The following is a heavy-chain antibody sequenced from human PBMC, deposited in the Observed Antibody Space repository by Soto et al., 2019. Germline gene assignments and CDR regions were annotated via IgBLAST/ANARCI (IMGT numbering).Heavy chain of an antibody. J-gene: IGHJ4*02. Sequence: QVQLVESGGGVVQPGRSLRLSCAASGFTFGSYGMHWVRQAPGKGLEWVAVIWYDGSNKYYADSVKGRFTISRDNSKNTLYLQMNSLRAEDTAVYYCASDSPGYCSGGSCYSVDYWGQGTLVTVSS. CDR2: IWYDGSNK. CDR3: ASDSPGYCSGGSCYSVDY. V-gene: IGHV3-33*01. D-gene: IGHD2-15*01. CDR1: GFTFGSYG.